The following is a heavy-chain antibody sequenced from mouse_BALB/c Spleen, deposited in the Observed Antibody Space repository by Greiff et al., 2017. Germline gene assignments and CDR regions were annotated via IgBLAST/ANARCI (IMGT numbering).Heavy chain of an antibody. CDR3: ARHKYYGSSYYFDY. CDR1: GFSLTSYG. D-gene: IGHD1-1*01. Sequence: QVQLKESGPDLVAPSQSLSITCTVSGFSLTSYGVHWVRQPPGKGLEWLVVIWSDGSTTYNSALKSRLSISKDNSKSQVFLKMNSLQTDDTAMYYCARHKYYGSSYYFDYWGQGTTLTVSS. J-gene: IGHJ2*01. V-gene: IGHV2-6-2*01. CDR2: IWSDGST.